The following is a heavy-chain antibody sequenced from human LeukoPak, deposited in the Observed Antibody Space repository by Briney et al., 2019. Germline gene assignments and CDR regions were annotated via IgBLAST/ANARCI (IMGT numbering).Heavy chain of an antibody. CDR3: AGGPFVGYSGYDYVDY. CDR2: IIPIFGTA. J-gene: IGHJ4*02. V-gene: IGHV1-69*05. D-gene: IGHD5-12*01. CDR1: GGTFSSYA. Sequence: VASVKVSCKASGGTFSSYAISWVRQAPGQGLEWMGGIIPIFGTANYAQKFQGRVTITTDESTSTAYMELSSLRSEDTAVYYCAGGPFVGYSGYDYVDYWGQGTLVTVSS.